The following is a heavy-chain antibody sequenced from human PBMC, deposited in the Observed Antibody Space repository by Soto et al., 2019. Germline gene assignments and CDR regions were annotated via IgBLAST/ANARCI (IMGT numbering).Heavy chain of an antibody. V-gene: IGHV1-18*01. CDR3: ARAMTTVTTGSRYYFDY. Sequence: QVQLVQSGAEVKKPGASVKVSCKASGYTFTSYGISWVRQAPGQGLEWMGWISAYNGNTNYAQKLQGRVTKTTDTSTSTAYMELRSLRTDDTAVYYCARAMTTVTTGSRYYFDYWGQGTLVTVSS. J-gene: IGHJ4*02. D-gene: IGHD4-17*01. CDR2: ISAYNGNT. CDR1: GYTFTSYG.